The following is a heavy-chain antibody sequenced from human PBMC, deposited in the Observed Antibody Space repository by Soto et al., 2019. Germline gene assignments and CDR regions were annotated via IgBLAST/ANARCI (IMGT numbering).Heavy chain of an antibody. CDR1: GYSFTSYW. J-gene: IGHJ6*02. CDR3: ARLGQVVGAQRANYYYYGMDV. CDR2: IYPGDSDT. D-gene: IGHD1-26*01. V-gene: IGHV5-51*01. Sequence: GESLKISCKGSGYSFTSYWIGWVRQIPWKGLEWMGIIYPGDSDTRYSPSFQGQVTISADKSISTAYLQWSSLKASDTAMYYCARLGQVVGAQRANYYYYGMDVWGQGTTVTVSS.